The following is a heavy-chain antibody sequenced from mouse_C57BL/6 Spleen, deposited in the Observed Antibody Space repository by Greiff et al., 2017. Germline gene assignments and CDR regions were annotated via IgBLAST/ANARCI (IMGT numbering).Heavy chain of an antibody. D-gene: IGHD4-1*01. CDR1: GFTFSDYY. CDR2: INYDGSST. Sequence: EVMLVESEGGLVRPGSSMKLSCTASGFTFSDYYMAWVRQVPEKGLEWVANINYDGSSTYYLDSLKSRFIISRDNAKNILYLQMSSLKSEDTATYYCARELGHAMDYWGQGTSVTVSS. J-gene: IGHJ4*01. CDR3: ARELGHAMDY. V-gene: IGHV5-16*01.